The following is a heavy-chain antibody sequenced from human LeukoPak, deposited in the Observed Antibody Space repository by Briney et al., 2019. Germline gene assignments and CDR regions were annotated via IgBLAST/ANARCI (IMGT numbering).Heavy chain of an antibody. CDR1: GGSISSYY. J-gene: IGHJ4*02. CDR3: ARSTCRGGSCSIDY. Sequence: SETLSLTCTVSGGSISSYYWSWIRQPPGKGLEWIGYIYYSGSTNYNPSLKSRVTISVDTSKNQFSLKLSSVTAADTAVYYCARSTCRGGSCSIDYWGQGTLVTVSS. V-gene: IGHV4-59*01. D-gene: IGHD2-15*01. CDR2: IYYSGST.